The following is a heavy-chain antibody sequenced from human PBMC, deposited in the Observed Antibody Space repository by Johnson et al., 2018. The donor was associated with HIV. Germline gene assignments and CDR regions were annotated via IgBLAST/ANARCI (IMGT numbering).Heavy chain of an antibody. Sequence: VQLVESGGGVVQPGKSLRLSCAASGFTFSDYYMSWIRQAPGKGLEWVANINQDGSEKSYVDSVKGRFTISRDNAKNSLYLQISSLRAEDTAVYFCARGIAAAGSDAFDIWGQGTLVTVSS. D-gene: IGHD6-13*01. V-gene: IGHV3-7*01. CDR3: ARGIAAAGSDAFDI. CDR2: INQDGSEK. J-gene: IGHJ3*02. CDR1: GFTFSDYY.